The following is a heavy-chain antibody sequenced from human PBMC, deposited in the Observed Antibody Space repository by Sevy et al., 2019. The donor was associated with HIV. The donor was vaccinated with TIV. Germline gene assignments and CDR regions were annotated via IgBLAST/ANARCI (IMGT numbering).Heavy chain of an antibody. D-gene: IGHD3-22*01. V-gene: IGHV1-2*02. CDR3: AKLLIVVDDGVDV. J-gene: IGHJ3*01. Sequence: ASVKVSCKASGYTFTDYYLHWLRQAPGQGLEWMGWINPNTGATNYAQKFKGRVTMTRDTSMSTAFMDLTRLRSDDPAVYYCAKLLIVVDDGVDVWGQGTMVTVSS. CDR1: GYTFTDYY. CDR2: INPNTGAT.